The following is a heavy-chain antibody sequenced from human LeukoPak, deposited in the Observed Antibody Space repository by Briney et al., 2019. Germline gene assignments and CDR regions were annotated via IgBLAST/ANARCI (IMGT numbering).Heavy chain of an antibody. J-gene: IGHJ4*02. CDR3: ARDLNDLLQNYRSTWYPADY. CDR2: VNNDGSST. Sequence: GGSLRLACAAAGFTFSTYWMNWVRQAPGKGLVWVSRVNNDGSSTSYADSVKGRFTISRDNTKNTLYLQMNSLSAEDAAVYYCARDLNDLLQNYRSTWYPADYWGQGTLVTVSS. CDR1: GFTFSTYW. D-gene: IGHD6-13*01. V-gene: IGHV3-74*01.